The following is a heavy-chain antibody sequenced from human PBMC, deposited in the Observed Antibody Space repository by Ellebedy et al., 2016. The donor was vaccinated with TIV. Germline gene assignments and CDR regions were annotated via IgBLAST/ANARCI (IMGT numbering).Heavy chain of an antibody. CDR2: LYYTVSA. J-gene: IGHJ3*01. CDR3: VSSVSVDAFDL. Sequence: SETLSLTCAVSGGSLSDNYWTWIRQPPGKGLEWIGYLYYTVSAKYNPSLKSRVTISVNTPRNQFSLKLNSVTAADTAVYYCVSSVSVDAFDLWGQGTMVTVSS. D-gene: IGHD3-10*01. V-gene: IGHV4-59*01. CDR1: GGSLSDNY.